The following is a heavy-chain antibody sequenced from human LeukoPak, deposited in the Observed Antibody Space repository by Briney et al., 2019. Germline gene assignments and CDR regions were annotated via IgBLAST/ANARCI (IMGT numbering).Heavy chain of an antibody. CDR3: ARSPVTPWLETFDY. V-gene: IGHV3-30-3*01. D-gene: IGHD6-19*01. CDR2: ISYDGSNK. CDR1: GFTFSSYA. J-gene: IGHJ4*02. Sequence: PGGSLRLSCAASGFTFSSYAMHWVRQAPGKGLEWVAVISYDGSNKYYADSVKGRFTISRDNSKNTLYLQMNSLRAEDTAVYYCARSPVTPWLETFDYWGQGTLVTVSS.